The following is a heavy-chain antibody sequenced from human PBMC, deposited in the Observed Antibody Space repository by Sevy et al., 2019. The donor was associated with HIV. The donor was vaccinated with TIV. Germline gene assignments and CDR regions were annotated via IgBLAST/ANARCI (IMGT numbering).Heavy chain of an antibody. CDR3: AREGCSKPHDY. J-gene: IGHJ4*02. Sequence: GGSLRLSCVASGFNFNIYSFSRVRQTPGKGLEWVSTLSFGCGKINYADSVQGRFTISRDDSKNTLYLEMNSLRVEDTAIYYCAREGCSKPHDYWGQGTLVTVSS. V-gene: IGHV3-23*01. CDR1: GFNFNIYS. CDR2: LSFGCGKI. D-gene: IGHD3-10*02.